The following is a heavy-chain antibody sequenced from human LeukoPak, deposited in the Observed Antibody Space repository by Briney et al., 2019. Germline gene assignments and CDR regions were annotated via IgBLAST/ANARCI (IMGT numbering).Heavy chain of an antibody. D-gene: IGHD3-10*01. CDR3: XXTRXXYNSRSYGAPYYFDY. V-gene: IGHV4-39*01. CDR1: GGSISSNSYY. CDR2: IYYSGST. J-gene: IGHJ4*02. Sequence: SETLSLTCAVSGGSISSNSYYWGWIRQPPGKGLEWIGSIYYSGSTYYNPSRKSRVTISVDTSKNQFSLKLSSVTAADTAVDYXXXTRXXYNSRSYGAPYYFDYWGQGTLVTVSS.